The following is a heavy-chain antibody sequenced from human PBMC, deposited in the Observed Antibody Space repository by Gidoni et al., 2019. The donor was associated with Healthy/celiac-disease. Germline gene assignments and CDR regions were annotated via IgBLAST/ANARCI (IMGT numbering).Heavy chain of an antibody. CDR1: GYSFTSYW. CDR3: AGPWPRNSVSQDYYYYMDV. CDR2: IDPSDSYT. Sequence: EVQLVQSGAEVKKPGESLRISCKGSGYSFTSYWLSWVRQMPGKGLEWMGRIDPSDSYTNYSPSFQGHVTISADKSISTAYLQWSSLKASDTAMYYCAGPWPRNSVSQDYYYYMDVWGKGTTVTVSS. J-gene: IGHJ6*03. V-gene: IGHV5-10-1*03. D-gene: IGHD4-4*01.